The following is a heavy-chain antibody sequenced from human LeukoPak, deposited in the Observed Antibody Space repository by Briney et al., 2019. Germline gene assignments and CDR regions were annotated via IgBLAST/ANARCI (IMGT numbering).Heavy chain of an antibody. CDR2: ISYDGSNK. CDR1: GFTFSSYG. D-gene: IGHD6-19*01. Sequence: GRSLRLSCAASGFTFSSYGMHWVRQAPGKGLEWVAVISYDGSNKYYADSVKGRFTISRDNSKNTLYLQMNSLRAEDTAVYYCARARIAVPGTLTYWGQGTLVTVSS. J-gene: IGHJ4*02. V-gene: IGHV3-30*03. CDR3: ARARIAVPGTLTY.